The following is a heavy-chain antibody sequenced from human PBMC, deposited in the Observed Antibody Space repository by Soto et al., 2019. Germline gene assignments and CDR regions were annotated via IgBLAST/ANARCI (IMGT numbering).Heavy chain of an antibody. CDR2: IWYDGSNK. V-gene: IGHV3-33*01. CDR3: ARGHYYAQTDAFDI. CDR1: GFTFSSYG. D-gene: IGHD3-10*01. Sequence: PGGSLRLSCAASGFTFSSYGMHWVRQAPGKGLEWVAVIWYDGSNKYYADSVKGRFTISRDNSKNTLYLQMNSLRAEDTAVYYCARGHYYAQTDAFDIWGQGTMVTVSS. J-gene: IGHJ3*02.